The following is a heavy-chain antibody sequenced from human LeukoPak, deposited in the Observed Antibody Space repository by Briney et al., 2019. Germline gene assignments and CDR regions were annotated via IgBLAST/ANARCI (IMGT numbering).Heavy chain of an antibody. V-gene: IGHV3-23*01. CDR3: AAYTDY. CDR1: GFTFSRYS. J-gene: IGHJ4*02. Sequence: GVSLRLSCAASGFTFSRYSMSWVRQAPGKGLEWVSDISGSGGSIYYPDSVKGRFTISRDNSKNTLYLQMNSLRAEDTAVYYCAAYTDYCRQGTLAPVSS. CDR2: ISGSGGSI. D-gene: IGHD1-20*01.